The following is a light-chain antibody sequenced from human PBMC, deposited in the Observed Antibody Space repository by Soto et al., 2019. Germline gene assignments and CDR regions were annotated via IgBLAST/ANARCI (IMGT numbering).Light chain of an antibody. CDR3: QQYGSSPRT. CDR2: GAS. J-gene: IGKJ2*01. Sequence: IVRTQSPGTLSLSPGERAALSCRASQNVTSTYIAWYQQKPDQAPRLLIYGASNRATGIPDRFSGSGSGTDFTLTISRLETEEFAVYYCQQYGSSPRTFCQGTKLEIK. CDR1: QNVTSTY. V-gene: IGKV3-20*01.